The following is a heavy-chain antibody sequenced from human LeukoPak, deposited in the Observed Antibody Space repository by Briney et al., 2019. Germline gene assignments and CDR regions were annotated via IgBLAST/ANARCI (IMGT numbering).Heavy chain of an antibody. V-gene: IGHV3-20*04. Sequence: PGGSLRLSCVGAGLTNSEYGMSWVRQAPGKGLEWVSGIDWVGHASSYSDSVKGRFTISRDNAENSLYLDMTSLRAEKTALYYCARDLSATWYSLAYWGQGTLVTVSS. CDR3: ARDLSATWYSLAY. CDR1: GLTNSEYG. CDR2: IDWVGHAS. J-gene: IGHJ4*02. D-gene: IGHD2-15*01.